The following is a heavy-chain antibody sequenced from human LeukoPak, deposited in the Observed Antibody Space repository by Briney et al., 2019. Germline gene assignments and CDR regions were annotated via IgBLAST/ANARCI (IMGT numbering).Heavy chain of an antibody. CDR1: GGSFSGYY. Sequence: PSETLSLTCAVYGGSFSGYYWSWIRQPPGKGLEWIGEINHSGSTNYNPSLKSRVTISVDTSKNQFSLKLSSVTAADTAVYYCAKDIYGSGSYYGNGLDVWGRGTTVTVSS. J-gene: IGHJ6*02. CDR3: AKDIYGSGSYYGNGLDV. V-gene: IGHV4-34*01. D-gene: IGHD3-10*01. CDR2: INHSGST.